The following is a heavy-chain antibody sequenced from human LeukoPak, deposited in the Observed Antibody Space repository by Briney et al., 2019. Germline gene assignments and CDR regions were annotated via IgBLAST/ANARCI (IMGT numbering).Heavy chain of an antibody. CDR2: IYYSGST. CDR3: ARSGSKVMTAINF. D-gene: IGHD2-21*02. J-gene: IGHJ4*02. Sequence: SETLSLTCTVSGGSISNYYWSWIRQPPGKGLEWIGYIYYSGSTNYNPSLKSRVTISVDTSNNQFSLKLSSVTAADTAVYYCARSGSKVMTAINFWGQGTLVTVST. CDR1: GGSISNYY. V-gene: IGHV4-59*01.